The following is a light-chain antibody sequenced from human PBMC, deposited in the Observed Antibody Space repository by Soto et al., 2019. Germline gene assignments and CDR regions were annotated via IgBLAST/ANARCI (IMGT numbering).Light chain of an antibody. CDR1: SSNIGAGYD. J-gene: IGLJ3*02. CDR3: QSYDSSRSGWV. CDR2: GNS. V-gene: IGLV1-40*01. Sequence: QSVLTQPPSVSGAPGQRVTISCTGSSSNIGAGYDVHWYQQLPGTAPKLLIYGNSNRPSGVPDRFSGSKSGTSASLAITGLQAEDEADYYCQSYDSSRSGWVFGGGTKLPVL.